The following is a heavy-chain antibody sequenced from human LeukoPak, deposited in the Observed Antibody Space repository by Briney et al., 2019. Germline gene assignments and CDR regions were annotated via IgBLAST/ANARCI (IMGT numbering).Heavy chain of an antibody. V-gene: IGHV1-2*02. Sequence: GASVKVSCKASGYTFTGYYMHWVRQAPGQGLEWMGWINPNSGGTNYAQKFQGRVTMTRDTSISTAYMELSRLRSDDTAVYYCARYSYDILTGYPKGWFDPWGQGTLVTVSS. J-gene: IGHJ5*02. CDR3: ARYSYDILTGYPKGWFDP. D-gene: IGHD3-9*01. CDR1: GYTFTGYY. CDR2: INPNSGGT.